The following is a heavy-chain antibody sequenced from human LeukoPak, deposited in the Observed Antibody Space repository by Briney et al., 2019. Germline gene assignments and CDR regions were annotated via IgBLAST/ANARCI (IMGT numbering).Heavy chain of an antibody. CDR3: ARDLKYNDYVLFDY. D-gene: IGHD4-17*01. CDR1: GESFSGYY. V-gene: IGHV4-34*01. CDR2: INHSGST. Sequence: SDTLSLTCAVYGESFSGYYWSWIRQPPGKGLEWIGEINHSGSTNYNPSLKSRVTIAVDTSKNQFSLKLSSATAEDTAVYYCARDLKYNDYVLFDYWGQGTLVTVSS. J-gene: IGHJ4*02.